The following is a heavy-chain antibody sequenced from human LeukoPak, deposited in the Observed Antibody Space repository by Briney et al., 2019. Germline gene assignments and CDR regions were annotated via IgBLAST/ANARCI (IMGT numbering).Heavy chain of an antibody. V-gene: IGHV1-18*01. D-gene: IGHD1-26*01. Sequence: ASVKVSCKASGYTFTTYGLSWVRRAPGEGLEWMGWISAYNGNTNYAQKLQGRVTMTTDTSTSTAYMELRSLRSDDTAVYYCARGKSRGSHIDYWGQGTLVTVSS. CDR2: ISAYNGNT. CDR1: GYTFTTYG. CDR3: ARGKSRGSHIDY. J-gene: IGHJ4*02.